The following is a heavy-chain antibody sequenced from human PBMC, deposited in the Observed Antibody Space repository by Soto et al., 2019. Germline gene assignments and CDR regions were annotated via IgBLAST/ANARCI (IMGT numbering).Heavy chain of an antibody. V-gene: IGHV3-30-3*01. D-gene: IGHD2-21*02. Sequence: QVQLVESGGGVGQPGRSLSLSCAASGFTFSPYTMHWVRQTPGKGLEWVAVISYDGSDKNYADSVRGRFTISRDNSKNTLFLQMNSLRAEDTALYYCARGGGFCGADCYKGGIDYWGQGALVTVSS. J-gene: IGHJ4*02. CDR1: GFTFSPYT. CDR2: ISYDGSDK. CDR3: ARGGGFCGADCYKGGIDY.